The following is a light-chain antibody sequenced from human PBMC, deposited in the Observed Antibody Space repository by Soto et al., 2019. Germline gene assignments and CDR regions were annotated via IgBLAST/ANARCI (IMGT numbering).Light chain of an antibody. J-gene: IGKJ3*01. V-gene: IGKV1-9*01. CDR3: EQGGT. Sequence: DIQLTQSPSFLSASVGDRVTITCRASQGISSYLAWYQQKPGKAPKLLIYAASTLQSGVPSRFSGSGSGTEFTLTMSSLQPEDFATYYCEQGGTFGPGTKVDI. CDR2: AAS. CDR1: QGISSY.